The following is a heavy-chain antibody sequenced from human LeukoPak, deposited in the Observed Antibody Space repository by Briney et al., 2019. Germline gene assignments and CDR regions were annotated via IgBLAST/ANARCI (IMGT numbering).Heavy chain of an antibody. Sequence: GGSLRLSCAASGFTFSNFALMWVRQAPGRGLEWVSAIRGADGSTVYADSVKGRFTISRDNSKNTLYLQMIGLRAEDAAVYYCARDPNGDYIGVFDMWGPGTLVTVSS. CDR2: IRGADGST. D-gene: IGHD4-17*01. CDR1: GFTFSNFA. J-gene: IGHJ3*02. CDR3: ARDPNGDYIGVFDM. V-gene: IGHV3-23*01.